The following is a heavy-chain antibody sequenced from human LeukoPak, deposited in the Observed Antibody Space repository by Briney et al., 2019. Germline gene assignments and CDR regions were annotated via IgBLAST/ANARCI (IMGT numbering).Heavy chain of an antibody. CDR3: ARDRGIAVANGMGDWFDP. V-gene: IGHV1-18*01. D-gene: IGHD6-19*01. Sequence: ASVRVSCTASGYTFTSYGISWVRQAPGQGLEWMGWISAYNGNTNYAQTLQGRVTMTTDTSTSTAYMELRSLRSDDTAVYYCARDRGIAVANGMGDWFDPWGQGTLVTVSS. CDR1: GYTFTSYG. CDR2: ISAYNGNT. J-gene: IGHJ5*02.